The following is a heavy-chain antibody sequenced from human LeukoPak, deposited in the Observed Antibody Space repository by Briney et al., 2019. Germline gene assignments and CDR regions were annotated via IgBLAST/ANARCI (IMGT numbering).Heavy chain of an antibody. CDR1: GFIFSNYN. CDR3: ARTLAGSAFDI. D-gene: IGHD6-19*01. Sequence: GGSLRLSCTASGFIFSNYNMNWVRQAPGKGLEWVSSISSSSSYIYYADSVKGRFTISRDNAKNSLYLQMNSLRAEDTAVYYCARTLAGSAFDIWGQGTMVTVSS. J-gene: IGHJ3*02. V-gene: IGHV3-21*01. CDR2: ISSSSSYI.